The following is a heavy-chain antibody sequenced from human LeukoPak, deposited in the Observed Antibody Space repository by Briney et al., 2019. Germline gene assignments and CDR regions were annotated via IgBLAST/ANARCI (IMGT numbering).Heavy chain of an antibody. CDR3: AKAGGDNGGNLFDY. D-gene: IGHD4-23*01. J-gene: IGHJ4*02. CDR2: IHFDGSNK. Sequence: GGSLRLSCAASGFTFSSYGMHWVRQAPGKGLEWVAFIHFDGSNKYFADSVKGRFTISRDNSKNTLFLQMNRMKPEDTAVYHCAKAGGDNGGNLFDYWGQGTLVTVSS. V-gene: IGHV3-30*02. CDR1: GFTFSSYG.